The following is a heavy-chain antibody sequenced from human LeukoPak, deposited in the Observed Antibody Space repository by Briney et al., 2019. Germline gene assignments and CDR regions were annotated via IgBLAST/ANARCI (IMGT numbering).Heavy chain of an antibody. CDR3: AKYGSGTY. CDR2: VFYTGTT. D-gene: IGHD3-10*01. Sequence: SETLSLTCTASGGSISSSRYYWAWIRQPPGKGLEWIGSVFYTGTTDYNPSLNSRVTISIDTSKNQFSLNLGSVTAADSAFYYCAKYGSGTYWGQGTLVTVSS. CDR1: GGSISSSRYY. J-gene: IGHJ4*02. V-gene: IGHV4-39*01.